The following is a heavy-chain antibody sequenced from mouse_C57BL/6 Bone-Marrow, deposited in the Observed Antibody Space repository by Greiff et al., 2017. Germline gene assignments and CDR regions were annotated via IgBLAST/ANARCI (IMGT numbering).Heavy chain of an antibody. CDR1: GFTFSSYG. D-gene: IGHD1-1*01. CDR3: ARGIYYYGSSHWYFDV. V-gene: IGHV5-6*02. CDR2: ISSGGSYT. J-gene: IGHJ1*03. Sequence: EVKLVESGGDLVKPGGSLKLSCAASGFTFSSYGMSWVRQTPDKRLEWVATISSGGSYTYYPDSVKGRFTISRDNAKNTLYLQMSSLKSEDTAMYYCARGIYYYGSSHWYFDVWGTGTTVTVSS.